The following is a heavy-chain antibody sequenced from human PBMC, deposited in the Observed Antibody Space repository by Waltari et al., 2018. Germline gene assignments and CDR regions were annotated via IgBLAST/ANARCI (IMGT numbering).Heavy chain of an antibody. D-gene: IGHD6-13*01. J-gene: IGHJ4*02. CDR1: GFSFRPYG. CDR2: ISGSGKDT. Sequence: EVQLLESGGGLVQPGGSLRLSCVGTGFSFRPYGMTWVRQAPGKGLEWVSAISGSGKDTYYADFVKGRFTMSRDNSKNTLYLHMKNVRVDDTAIYYCAKDLRASAGPYWGQGTLVTVSS. V-gene: IGHV3-23*01. CDR3: AKDLRASAGPY.